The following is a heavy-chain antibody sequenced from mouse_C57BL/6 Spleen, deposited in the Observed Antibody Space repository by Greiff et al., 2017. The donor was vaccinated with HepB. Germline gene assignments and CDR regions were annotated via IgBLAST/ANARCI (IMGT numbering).Heavy chain of an antibody. CDR1: GYAFTNYL. V-gene: IGHV1-54*01. J-gene: IGHJ2*01. CDR3: ARKGSYYFDY. CDR2: INPGSGGT. Sequence: VKVVESGAELVRPGTSVKVSCKASGYAFTNYLIEWVKQRPGQGLEWIGVINPGSGGTNYNEKFKGKATLTADKSSSTAYMQLSSLTSEDSAVYFCARKGSYYFDYWGQGTTLTVSS.